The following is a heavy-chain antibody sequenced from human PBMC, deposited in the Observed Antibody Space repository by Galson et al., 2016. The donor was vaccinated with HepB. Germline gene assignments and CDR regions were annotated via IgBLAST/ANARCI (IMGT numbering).Heavy chain of an antibody. V-gene: IGHV1-69*13. D-gene: IGHD3-22*01. Sequence: QSGAEVKQPGAAVKVSCKASGGTLSRYTVTWVRQAPGQGLEWMGGIIPILATSNSAQKFQGRLTITADASTSTAHMELSSLRSEDTGMYYCARVDTYYYDTTGYYYDAGENTKNDFWGQGTLVTVSS. J-gene: IGHJ4*02. CDR2: IIPILATS. CDR3: ARVDTYYYDTTGYYYDAGENTKNDF. CDR1: GGTLSRYT.